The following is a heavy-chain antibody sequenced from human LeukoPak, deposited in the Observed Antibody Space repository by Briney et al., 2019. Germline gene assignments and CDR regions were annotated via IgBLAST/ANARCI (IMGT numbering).Heavy chain of an antibody. J-gene: IGHJ4*02. CDR1: GFSFTAYS. CDR2: IGPGGDI. V-gene: IGHV3-48*01. CDR3: ARRFDS. Sequence: GGSLRLSCAASGFSFTAYSMNWVRQAPGRGLEWISYIGPGGDIYYADSVTGRFTVSRDTAKNSLYLQMNGLRVEDTPVYYCARRFDSWGQGTLVTVSS.